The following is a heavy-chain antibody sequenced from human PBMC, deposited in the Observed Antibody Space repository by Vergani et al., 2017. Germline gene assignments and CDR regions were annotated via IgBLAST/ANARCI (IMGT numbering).Heavy chain of an antibody. CDR3: VKDRYGGNSDACDI. J-gene: IGHJ3*02. CDR2: ISSNGGST. Sequence: VQLVESGGGVVQPGGSLRLSCSASGFTFSSYAMHWVRPAPGKGLEYVSAISSNGGSTYYADSVKGRFTISRDNSKNTLYLQMSRLRAEDTAVYYCVKDRYGGNSDACDIWGQGTMVTVSS. V-gene: IGHV3-64D*06. CDR1: GFTFSSYA. D-gene: IGHD4-23*01.